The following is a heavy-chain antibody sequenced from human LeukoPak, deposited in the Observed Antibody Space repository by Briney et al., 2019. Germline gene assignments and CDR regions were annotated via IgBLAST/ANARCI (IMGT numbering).Heavy chain of an antibody. J-gene: IGHJ4*02. CDR3: ARGGKYCSGGSCFLDY. D-gene: IGHD2-15*01. Sequence: ASVKVSCKASGYTFTSYDISWVRQAPGQGLEWMGWISAYNGNTNYAQKLQGRVTMTTDTSTSRAYMELRSLRSDDTAVYYCARGGKYCSGGSCFLDYWGQGTLVTVSS. CDR2: ISAYNGNT. CDR1: GYTFTSYD. V-gene: IGHV1-18*01.